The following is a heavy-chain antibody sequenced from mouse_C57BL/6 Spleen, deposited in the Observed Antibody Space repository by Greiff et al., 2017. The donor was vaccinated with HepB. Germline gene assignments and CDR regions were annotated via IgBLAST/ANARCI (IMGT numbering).Heavy chain of an antibody. CDR2: INPNNGGT. J-gene: IGHJ4*01. Sequence: EVQLQQSGPELVKPGASVKIPCKASGYTFTDYNMDWVKQSHGKSLEWIGDINPNNGGTIYNQKFKGKATLTVDKSSSTAYMELRSLTSEDTAVYYCARYYYGSTFYAMVYWGQGTSVTVSS. CDR1: GYTFTDYN. D-gene: IGHD1-1*01. CDR3: ARYYYGSTFYAMVY. V-gene: IGHV1-18*01.